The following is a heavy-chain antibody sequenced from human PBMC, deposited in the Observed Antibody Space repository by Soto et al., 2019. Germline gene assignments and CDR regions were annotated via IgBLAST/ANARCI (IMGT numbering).Heavy chain of an antibody. Sequence: QVQLVESEGGVVQPGRSLRLSCAASGFTFSSYAMHWVSRAPGKGLEWMAVMSYDGSNKYYADSVKGRFTISRDNSKNTLYLQMNSLRPEDTALYYCARDGGAYWGQGTLVIVSS. V-gene: IGHV3-30-3*01. CDR3: ARDGGAY. CDR2: MSYDGSNK. J-gene: IGHJ4*02. D-gene: IGHD3-16*01. CDR1: GFTFSSYA.